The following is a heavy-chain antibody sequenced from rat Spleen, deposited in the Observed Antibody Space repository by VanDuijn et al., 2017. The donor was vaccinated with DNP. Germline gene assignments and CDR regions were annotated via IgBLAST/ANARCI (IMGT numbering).Heavy chain of an antibody. CDR3: ATSSYFGYDYGFAY. Sequence: EVQLQESGPGLVKPSQSLSLTCSVTGYSISRTYWGWFRKFPGNKMEWIGHISYRGITTYNPSLERRISIIRDTSKNQFFLQLNSVTTEDTATYYCATSSYFGYDYGFAYWGQGTLVTVSS. J-gene: IGHJ3*01. CDR2: ISYRGIT. D-gene: IGHD1-7*01. V-gene: IGHV3-1*01. CDR1: GYSISRTY.